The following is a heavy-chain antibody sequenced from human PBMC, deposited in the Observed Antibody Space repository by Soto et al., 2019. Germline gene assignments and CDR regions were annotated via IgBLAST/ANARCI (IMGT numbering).Heavy chain of an antibody. CDR3: ARHSYYYDSSGYYYLDY. CDR2: IYYSGST. V-gene: IGHV4-59*08. Sequence: SETLSLTCTVSGGSISSYYWSWIRQPPGKGLEWIGYIYYSGSTNYNPSLKSRVAISVDTSKNQFSLKLSSVTAADTAVYYCARHSYYYDSSGYYYLDYWGQGTLVTVS. CDR1: GGSISSYY. J-gene: IGHJ4*02. D-gene: IGHD3-22*01.